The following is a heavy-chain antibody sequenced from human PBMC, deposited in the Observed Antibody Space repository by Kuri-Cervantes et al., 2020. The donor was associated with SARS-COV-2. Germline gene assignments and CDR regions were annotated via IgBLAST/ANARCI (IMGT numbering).Heavy chain of an antibody. Sequence: GESLKISCAASGVTFSSYAMSWVRQAPGKGLEWVPAISGSGGSTYYADSVKGRFTISRDNSKNTLYLQMNSLRAEDTAVYYCAKRSGSYFDYWGQGTLVTVSS. CDR1: GVTFSSYA. CDR2: ISGSGGST. V-gene: IGHV3-23*01. D-gene: IGHD1-26*01. J-gene: IGHJ4*02. CDR3: AKRSGSYFDY.